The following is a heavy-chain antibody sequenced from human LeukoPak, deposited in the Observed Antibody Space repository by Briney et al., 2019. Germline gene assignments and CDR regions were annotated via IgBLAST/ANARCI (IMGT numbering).Heavy chain of an antibody. V-gene: IGHV3-21*01. CDR1: GFTFSSYS. Sequence: GGSLRLSCAASGFTFSSYSMNWVRQAPGKGLEWVSSISSSSSYIYYADSVKGRFTISRDNAKNSLYLQMNSLRAEDTAVYYCARDGPNVVVVADDAFDIWGQGTMVTVSS. J-gene: IGHJ3*02. CDR3: ARDGPNVVVVADDAFDI. CDR2: ISSSSSYI. D-gene: IGHD2-15*01.